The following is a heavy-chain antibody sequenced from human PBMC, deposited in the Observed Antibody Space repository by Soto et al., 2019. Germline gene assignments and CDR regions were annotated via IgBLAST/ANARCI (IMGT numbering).Heavy chain of an antibody. Sequence: PGGSLRLSCSTSGFTFSSYAMHWVRQAPGKGLEWVAVISYDGSNKYYADSVKGRFTISRDNSKNTLYLQMNSLRAEDTAVYYCARDRSPFVGYYEETDYWGQGT. CDR1: GFTFSSYA. CDR3: ARDRSPFVGYYEETDY. V-gene: IGHV3-30-3*01. D-gene: IGHD3-22*01. J-gene: IGHJ4*02. CDR2: ISYDGSNK.